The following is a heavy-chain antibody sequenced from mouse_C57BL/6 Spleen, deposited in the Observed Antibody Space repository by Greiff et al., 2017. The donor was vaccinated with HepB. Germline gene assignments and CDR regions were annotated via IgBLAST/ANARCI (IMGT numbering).Heavy chain of an antibody. J-gene: IGHJ1*03. CDR1: GFTFSSYA. V-gene: IGHV5-4*03. Sequence: DVKLVESGGGLVKPGGSLKLSCAASGFTFSSYAMSWVRQTPEKRLEWVATISDGGSYTYYPDNVKGRFTISRDNAKNNLYLQMSHLKSEDTAMYYCARNYGSSFYWYFDVWGTGTTVTVSS. D-gene: IGHD1-1*01. CDR2: ISDGGSYT. CDR3: ARNYGSSFYWYFDV.